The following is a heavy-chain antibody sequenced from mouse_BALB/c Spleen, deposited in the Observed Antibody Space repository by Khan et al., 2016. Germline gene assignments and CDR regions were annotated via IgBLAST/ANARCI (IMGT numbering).Heavy chain of an antibody. CDR1: GYSITSDYA. D-gene: IGHD2-14*01. CDR2: ISYSGST. J-gene: IGHJ4*01. V-gene: IGHV3-2*02. Sequence: EVQLQESGPGLVKPSQSLSLTCTVTGYSITSDYAWNWIRQFPGNKLEWMGYISYSGSTSYNPSLKSRISITRDTSKNQFFLQLNSVTTEDTATXYCARIYYRFAMDYWGQGTSVTVSS. CDR3: ARIYYRFAMDY.